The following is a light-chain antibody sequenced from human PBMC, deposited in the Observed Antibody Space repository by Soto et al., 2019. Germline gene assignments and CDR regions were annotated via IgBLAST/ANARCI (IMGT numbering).Light chain of an antibody. J-gene: IGKJ2*01. CDR2: GAS. CDR3: QQLNSDWYA. Sequence: DIQLTKSPSFLSASVGDRVTITCRASQGISTYLAWYLQRPGKAHKLLIYGASTLQSGVPSRFSGSGSGTEFTLTISSLQPEDFGTYYCQQLNSDWYAFGQGTKLEIK. CDR1: QGISTY. V-gene: IGKV1-9*01.